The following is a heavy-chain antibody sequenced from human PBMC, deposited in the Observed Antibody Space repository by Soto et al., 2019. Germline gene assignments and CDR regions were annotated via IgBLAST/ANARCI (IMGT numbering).Heavy chain of an antibody. CDR3: AKDKGSLGSGSYGIFDH. V-gene: IGHV3-23*01. J-gene: IGHJ4*02. Sequence: EVQLLESGGRLVQPGXXLRLXCAASGFTFISYAMIWVRQAPGKGLEWVSGISGSGASTFYADSLKGRCTIXXXXXXXXXXXXXXXXXXXXTAVYYCAKDKGSLGSGSYGIFDHWGQGTLVTVSS. CDR2: ISGSGAST. D-gene: IGHD3-10*01. CDR1: GFTFISYA.